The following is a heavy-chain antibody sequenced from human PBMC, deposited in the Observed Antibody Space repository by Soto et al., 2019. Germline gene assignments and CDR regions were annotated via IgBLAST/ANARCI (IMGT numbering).Heavy chain of an antibody. CDR2: IDPNSGGT. CDR3: ARVSCSSTSCYVGPYDY. D-gene: IGHD2-2*01. J-gene: IGHJ4*02. Sequence: QVQLVQSGAEVKKPGASVKVSCKASGYTFTGYYMHWVRQAPGQGLEWLGWIDPNSGGTNYAQNFQGWVTMTSDTSISTAYMELSRLRSDDTAVYYCARVSCSSTSCYVGPYDYWGQGTLVTVSS. CDR1: GYTFTGYY. V-gene: IGHV1-2*04.